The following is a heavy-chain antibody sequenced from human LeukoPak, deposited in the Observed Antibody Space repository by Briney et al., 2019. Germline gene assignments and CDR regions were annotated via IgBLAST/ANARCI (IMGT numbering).Heavy chain of an antibody. CDR2: INHSGST. D-gene: IGHD1-1*01. J-gene: IGHJ4*02. V-gene: IGHV4-34*01. CDR3: ARGRPSGLYGNDGRVLVEGFDY. CDR1: GGSFSGYY. Sequence: SETLSLTCAVYGGSFSGYYWSWIRQPPGKGLEWIGEINHSGSTNYNPSLKSRVTISVDTSKNQYSLKLSSVTAADTAVYYCARGRPSGLYGNDGRVLVEGFDYWGQGTLVTVSS.